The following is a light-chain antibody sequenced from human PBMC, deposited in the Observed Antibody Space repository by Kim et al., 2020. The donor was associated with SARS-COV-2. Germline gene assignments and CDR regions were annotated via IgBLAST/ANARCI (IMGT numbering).Light chain of an antibody. CDR1: QGISNY. CDR2: VAT. CDR3: LQYNDYPLT. Sequence: DIQMTQSPSAMSASVGDRVSITCRASQGISNYLAWFQQKPGKVPQRLIDVATNLQSGVPSRFSGSGSGTEFTLTSSSLQPEDFAIYSCLQYNDYPLTFGQGTKVDIK. J-gene: IGKJ1*01. V-gene: IGKV1-17*03.